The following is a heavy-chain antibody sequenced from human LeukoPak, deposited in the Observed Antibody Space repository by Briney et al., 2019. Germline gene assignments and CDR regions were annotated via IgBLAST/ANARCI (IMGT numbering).Heavy chain of an antibody. D-gene: IGHD3-3*01. CDR3: ARDRNTDFWSGYYTNYFDY. CDR2: RKQDGGEK. CDR1: GVTFSTYW. Sequence: GGSLRLSCAASGVTFSTYWMTWVRQAPGMGLEWVANRKQDGGEKFYVDSVKGRFTISRDNAKNSLYLQMNSLRAEDTAVYYCARDRNTDFWSGYYTNYFDYWGQGTLVTVSS. V-gene: IGHV3-7*01. J-gene: IGHJ4*02.